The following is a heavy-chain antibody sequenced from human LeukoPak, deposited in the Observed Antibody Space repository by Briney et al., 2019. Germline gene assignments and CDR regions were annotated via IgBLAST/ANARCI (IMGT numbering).Heavy chain of an antibody. Sequence: GGSLRLSCAASGFTFSSYGMSWVRQAPGKGLEWVSAISGSGGSTYYADSVKGRFTISRDNSKNTLYLQMNSLRAEDTAVYYCARDRAGIAVAGHDYWGQGTLVTVSS. CDR2: ISGSGGST. CDR1: GFTFSSYG. D-gene: IGHD6-19*01. CDR3: ARDRAGIAVAGHDY. J-gene: IGHJ4*02. V-gene: IGHV3-23*01.